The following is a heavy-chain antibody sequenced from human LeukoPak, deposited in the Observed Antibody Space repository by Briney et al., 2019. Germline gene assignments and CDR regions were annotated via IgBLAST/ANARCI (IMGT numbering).Heavy chain of an antibody. D-gene: IGHD3-16*01. J-gene: IGHJ6*02. CDR2: INHNGNVS. CDR3: ARGGGLDV. CDR1: GFIFSSYW. V-gene: IGHV3-7*03. Sequence: YPGGSLRLSCAASGFIFSSYWMNWARKAPGKGLEWVASINHNGNVSYYVDSVKGRFTISRDNAKNSLYLQMSNLRAEDTAVYFCARGGGLDVWGQGATVTVSS.